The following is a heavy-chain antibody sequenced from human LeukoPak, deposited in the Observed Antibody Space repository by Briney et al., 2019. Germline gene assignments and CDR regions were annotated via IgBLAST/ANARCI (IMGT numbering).Heavy chain of an antibody. V-gene: IGHV4-39*01. D-gene: IGHD3-10*01. CDR2: IYYSGST. CDR3: AIWFGELLSYFDY. J-gene: IGHJ4*02. Sequence: SETLSLTCTVSGGSISSSSYYWGWIRQPPGKGLEWIGSIYYSGSTYYNPSLKSRVTIPVDTSKNQFSLKLSSVTAADTAVYYCAIWFGELLSYFDYWGQGTLVTVSS. CDR1: GGSISSSSYY.